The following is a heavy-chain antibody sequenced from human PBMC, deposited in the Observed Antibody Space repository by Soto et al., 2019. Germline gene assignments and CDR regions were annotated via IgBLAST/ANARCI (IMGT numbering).Heavy chain of an antibody. J-gene: IGHJ4*02. Sequence: GGSLRLSCAASGVTFSSYAMTWVRQAPGKGLEWVPSISGSGISTYYADSVKGRFTISRDNSKNTLYLQMNSLRAEDAAVYYCAKSAGSNAYYPNDYWGQGTLVTVS. CDR1: GVTFSSYA. CDR3: AKSAGSNAYYPNDY. V-gene: IGHV3-23*01. CDR2: ISGSGIST. D-gene: IGHD3-16*01.